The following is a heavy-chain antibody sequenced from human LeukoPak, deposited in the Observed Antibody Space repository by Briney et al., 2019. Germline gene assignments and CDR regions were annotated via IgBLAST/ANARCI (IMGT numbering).Heavy chain of an antibody. D-gene: IGHD5-24*01. V-gene: IGHV1-18*01. J-gene: IGHJ4*02. CDR3: ARTLAKDGYNSYFDY. CDR1: GYTFTSYG. Sequence: ASVKVSCKASGYTFTSYGIGWVRQAPGQGLEWMGWISAYNGNTNYAQKLQGRVTMTADTSTSTAYMELRSLRSDDTAVYYCARTLAKDGYNSYFDYWGQGTLVTVSS. CDR2: ISAYNGNT.